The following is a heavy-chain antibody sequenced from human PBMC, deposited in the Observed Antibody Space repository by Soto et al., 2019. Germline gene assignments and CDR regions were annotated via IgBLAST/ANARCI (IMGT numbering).Heavy chain of an antibody. CDR1: GGTFSSYT. D-gene: IGHD1-26*01. J-gene: IGHJ6*02. CDR2: IIPILGIA. CDR3: ARGHSGSYPGFYYYGMDV. V-gene: IGHV1-69*02. Sequence: SVKVSCKASGGTFSSYTISWVRQAPGQGLEWMGRIIPILGIANYAQKFQGRVTITADKSTSTAYMELSSLRSEDTAVYYCARGHSGSYPGFYYYGMDVWGQGTTVTVSS.